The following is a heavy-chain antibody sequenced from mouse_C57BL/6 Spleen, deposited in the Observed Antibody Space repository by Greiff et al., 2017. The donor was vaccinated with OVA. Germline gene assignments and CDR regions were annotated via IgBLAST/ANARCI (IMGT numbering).Heavy chain of an antibody. CDR3: ARRVYAPYAMDY. D-gene: IGHD1-3*01. CDR1: GYSFTDYH. V-gene: IGHV1-39*01. J-gene: IGHJ4*01. Sequence: VQLQQSGPELVKPGASVKISCKASGYSFTDYHMNWVKQSNGKSLEWIGVINPNYGSTSYNQKFKGKATLTVDQSSSTAYMQLHSLTSEDSAVYYCARRVYAPYAMDYWGQGTSVTVSS. CDR2: INPNYGST.